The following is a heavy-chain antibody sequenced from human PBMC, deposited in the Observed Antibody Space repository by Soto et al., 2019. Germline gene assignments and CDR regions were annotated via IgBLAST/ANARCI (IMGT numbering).Heavy chain of an antibody. D-gene: IGHD6-13*01. V-gene: IGHV4-59*12. CDR1: GGSISSYY. Sequence: QVQLQESGPGLVKPSETLSLTCTVSGGSISSYYWSWIRQPPGKGLDWIGYIYYSGGTNYNPSLKSRVTISVDTSKNQFSLKLSSVTAADTAVYYCARESRSWYGSIWDYWGQGTLVTVSS. CDR2: IYYSGGT. CDR3: ARESRSWYGSIWDY. J-gene: IGHJ4*02.